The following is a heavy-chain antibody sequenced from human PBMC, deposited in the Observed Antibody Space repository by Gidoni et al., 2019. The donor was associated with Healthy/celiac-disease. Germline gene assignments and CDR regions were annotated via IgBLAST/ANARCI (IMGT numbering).Heavy chain of an antibody. Sequence: QVQLQQWGAGLLKPSETLSPTCAVYGGSFSGYYWSWIRQPPGKGLEWIGEINHSGSTNYNPSLKSRVTISVDTSKSQFSLKLSSVTAADTAVYYCGSSSWDYWGQGTLVTVSS. CDR1: GGSFSGYY. CDR3: GSSSWDY. D-gene: IGHD6-13*01. V-gene: IGHV4-34*01. J-gene: IGHJ4*02. CDR2: INHSGST.